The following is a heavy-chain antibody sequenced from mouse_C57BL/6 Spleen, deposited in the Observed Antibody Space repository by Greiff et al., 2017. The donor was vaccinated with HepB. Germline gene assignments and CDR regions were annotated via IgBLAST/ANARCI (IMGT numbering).Heavy chain of an antibody. J-gene: IGHJ4*01. CDR3: ARKEGITYGDGARDY. CDR1: GYSFTDYN. D-gene: IGHD2-13*01. Sequence: EVKLMESGPELVKPGASVKISCKASGYSFTDYNMNWVKQSNGKSLEWIGVINPNYGTTSYNQKFKGKATLTVDQSSSTAYMQLNSLTSEDSAVYYCARKEGITYGDGARDYWGQGTSVTVSS. CDR2: INPNYGTT. V-gene: IGHV1-39*01.